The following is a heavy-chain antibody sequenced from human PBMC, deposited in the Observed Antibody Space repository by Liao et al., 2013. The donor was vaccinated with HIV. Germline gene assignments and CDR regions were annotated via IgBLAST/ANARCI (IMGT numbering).Heavy chain of an antibody. CDR2: IYYSGST. CDR1: GGSFSGYY. CDR3: ARVPPLITFGGIIPLYFDY. J-gene: IGHJ4*02. Sequence: QVQLQQWGAGLLKPSETLSLTCAVYGGSFSGYYWGWIRQPPGKGLEWIGSIYYSGSTYYNPSLKSRVTISVDTSKNQFSLKLSSVTAADTAVYYCARVPPLITFGGIIPLYFDYWGQGTLVTVSS. V-gene: IGHV4-34*01. D-gene: IGHD3-16*02.